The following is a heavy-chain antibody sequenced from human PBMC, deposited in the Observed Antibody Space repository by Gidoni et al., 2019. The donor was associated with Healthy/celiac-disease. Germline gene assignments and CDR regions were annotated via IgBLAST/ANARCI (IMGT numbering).Heavy chain of an antibody. CDR1: GYPFTSYD. CDR2: MNPNIGNT. J-gene: IGHJ3*02. CDR3: ARGRDSTGFYYDSIGYYYCHI. D-gene: IGHD3-22*01. Sequence: QVQLVQSGAEVKKPGASVKVSCEASGYPFTSYDITWVRQATGQGLECMGWMNPNIGNTGYAQKFQGRVTMTRNTSISTAYMELSILRSEDTAVYYCARGRDSTGFYYDSIGYYYCHIWGQGTMVTVSS. V-gene: IGHV1-8*01.